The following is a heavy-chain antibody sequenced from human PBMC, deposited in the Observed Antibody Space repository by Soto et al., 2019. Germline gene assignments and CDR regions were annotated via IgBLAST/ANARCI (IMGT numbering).Heavy chain of an antibody. D-gene: IGHD6-19*01. CDR1: GFTFSSYA. Sequence: GGSLRLSCAASGFTFSSYAMSWVRQAPGKGLEWVSAISGSGGSTYYADSVKGRFTISRDNSKNTLYLQMNSLRAEDTAVYYCAKDRDSSGWHEYFQHWGQGTLVTVSS. CDR3: AKDRDSSGWHEYFQH. J-gene: IGHJ1*01. CDR2: ISGSGGST. V-gene: IGHV3-23*01.